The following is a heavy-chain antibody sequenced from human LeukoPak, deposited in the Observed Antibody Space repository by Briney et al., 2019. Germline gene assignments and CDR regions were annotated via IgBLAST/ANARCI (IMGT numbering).Heavy chain of an antibody. CDR1: GFTFSNYA. Sequence: GGSLRLSCAASGFTFSNYAMNWVRQAPGKGLEWVSTIHDSVETYYAGSVKGRFTISRDNSKNTLYLQMDNLRAEDTAIYYCAKDRRGSYSNVPGEDYWGQGTLVTVSS. D-gene: IGHD5-18*01. J-gene: IGHJ4*02. CDR2: IHDSVET. V-gene: IGHV3-23*01. CDR3: AKDRRGSYSNVPGEDY.